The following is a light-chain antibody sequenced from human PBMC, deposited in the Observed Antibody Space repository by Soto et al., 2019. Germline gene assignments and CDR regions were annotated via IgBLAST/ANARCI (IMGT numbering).Light chain of an antibody. CDR1: QNINNY. Sequence: NITCQASQNINNYLNWYQQKPGRAPKLLIYDASNLEAGVPSRFSGSGSGTDFTFSISNLQPEDLATYYCQQYDSFPISFGQGTRLEI. J-gene: IGKJ5*01. CDR2: DAS. V-gene: IGKV1-33*01. CDR3: QQYDSFPIS.